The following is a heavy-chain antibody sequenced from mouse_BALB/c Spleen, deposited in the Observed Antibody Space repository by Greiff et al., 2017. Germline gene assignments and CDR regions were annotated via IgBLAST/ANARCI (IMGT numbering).Heavy chain of an antibody. CDR1: GFTFSSYG. J-gene: IGHJ2*01. CDR3: ARYGNYFDY. V-gene: IGHV5-6-3*01. Sequence: EVQGVESGGGLVQPGGSLKLSCAASGFTFSSYGMSWVRQTPDKRLELVATINSNGGSTYYPDSVKGRFTISRDNAKNTLYLQMSSLKSEDTAMYYCARYGNYFDYWGQGTTLTVSS. D-gene: IGHD2-1*01. CDR2: INSNGGST.